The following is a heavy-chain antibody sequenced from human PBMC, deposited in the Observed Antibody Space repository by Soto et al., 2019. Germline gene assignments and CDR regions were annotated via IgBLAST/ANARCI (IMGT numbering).Heavy chain of an antibody. CDR1: GFTLSDYH. V-gene: IGHV3-11*01. Sequence: QVQLVESGGGLVKPGGSLRLSCTASGFTLSDYHMSWIRQAPGKGPEWLSYITSSDSTAYYADSVKDRFTISRDNAENSLFLQMNSLRTEDTAVYYCASSGYYDSSGSDYWGQGTLVTVSS. CDR2: ITSSDSTA. D-gene: IGHD3-22*01. J-gene: IGHJ4*02. CDR3: ASSGYYDSSGSDY.